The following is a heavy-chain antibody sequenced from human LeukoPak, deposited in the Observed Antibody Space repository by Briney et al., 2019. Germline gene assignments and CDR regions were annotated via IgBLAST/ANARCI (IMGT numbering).Heavy chain of an antibody. V-gene: IGHV3-30*01. CDR1: GFTFSSYA. D-gene: IGHD6-13*01. CDR2: ISYDGSNK. J-gene: IGHJ4*02. Sequence: PGGSLRLSCAASGFTFSSYAMHWVRQAPGKGLEWVAVISYDGSNKYYADSVKGRFTITRDNSKNTLYLQMNSLRAEDTAVYYCARGSAAAGTRAFDYWGPGTLVTVSS. CDR3: ARGSAAAGTRAFDY.